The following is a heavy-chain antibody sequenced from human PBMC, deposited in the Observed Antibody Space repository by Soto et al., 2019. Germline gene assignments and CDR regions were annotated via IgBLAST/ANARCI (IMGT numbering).Heavy chain of an antibody. CDR1: ACDFTAYD. Sequence: ASVKVSCKASACDFTAYDINWVRQASGQGLEWMGWMNPINGATGTARRFQGRVSLSRNTATGTAYLELTSLRSDDTAVYYCGRGPSPRAPAGGTPYYYAMDVWGQGTTVTVSS. D-gene: IGHD6-13*01. CDR3: GRGPSPRAPAGGTPYYYAMDV. V-gene: IGHV1-8*02. CDR2: MNPINGAT. J-gene: IGHJ6*02.